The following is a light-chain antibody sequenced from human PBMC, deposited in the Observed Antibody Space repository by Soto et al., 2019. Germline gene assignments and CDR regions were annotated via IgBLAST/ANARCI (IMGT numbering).Light chain of an antibody. Sequence: EIVLTQSPGTLSLSPGERAALSCRASQSVPSRYLAWYQQKPGQAPRLLIFGASTRATGIPARFSGSGSGTEFTLNISSLQSEDFAVYYCQQYTSYSGTFGQGTKVDI. CDR2: GAS. CDR1: QSVPSRY. CDR3: QQYTSYSGT. V-gene: IGKV3-15*01. J-gene: IGKJ1*01.